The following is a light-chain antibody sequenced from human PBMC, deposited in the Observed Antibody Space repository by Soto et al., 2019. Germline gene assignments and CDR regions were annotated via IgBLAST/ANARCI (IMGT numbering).Light chain of an antibody. CDR2: EVT. CDR1: ASDVGAFNY. CDR3: SSYTSSNTVV. V-gene: IGLV2-14*01. J-gene: IGLJ2*01. Sequence: QSALTQPASVSGSPGQPITISCTGTASDVGAFNYVSWFQQEPGKAPTLLIYEVTNRPSGISNRFSGSKSGTTASLTISGLQAEDEADYYCSSYTSSNTVVFGGGTKLTVL.